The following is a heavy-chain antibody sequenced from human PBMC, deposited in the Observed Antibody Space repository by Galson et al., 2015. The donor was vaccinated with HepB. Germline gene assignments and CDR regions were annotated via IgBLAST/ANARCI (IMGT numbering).Heavy chain of an antibody. CDR2: ISGSGGST. J-gene: IGHJ4*02. CDR1: GFTFSSYA. D-gene: IGHD4-23*01. CDR3: AKDRTLPPNSIDY. Sequence: SLRLSCAASGFTFSSYAMSWVRQAPGKGLEWVSTISGSGGSTYYADSVKGRFTISRDNSKNTLYLQMNSLRAEDTAVYYCAKDRTLPPNSIDYWGQGILVTVSS. V-gene: IGHV3-23*01.